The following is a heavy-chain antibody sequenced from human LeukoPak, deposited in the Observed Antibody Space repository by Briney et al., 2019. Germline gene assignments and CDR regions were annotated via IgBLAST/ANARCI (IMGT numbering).Heavy chain of an antibody. CDR2: IYTSGST. Sequence: PSETLSLTCTVSGGSISSYYWSWIRRPPGKGLEWIGYIYTSGSTNYNPSLKSRVTISVDTSKNQFSLKLSSVTAADTAVYYCARQDGYNYFDYWGQGTLVTVSS. J-gene: IGHJ4*02. CDR1: GGSISSYY. CDR3: ARQDGYNYFDY. V-gene: IGHV4-4*09. D-gene: IGHD5-24*01.